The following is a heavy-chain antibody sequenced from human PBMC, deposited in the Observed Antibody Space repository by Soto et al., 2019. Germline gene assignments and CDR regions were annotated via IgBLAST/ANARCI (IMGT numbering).Heavy chain of an antibody. Sequence: VGSLRLSCAASGFTFSSYGMHWVRQAPGKGLEWVAVISYDGSNKYYADSVKGRFTISRDNSKNTLYLQMNSLRAEDTAVYYCARDYDILTGYLPTYYYYGMDVWGQGTTVTVSS. V-gene: IGHV3-30*03. D-gene: IGHD3-9*01. CDR1: GFTFSSYG. J-gene: IGHJ6*02. CDR2: ISYDGSNK. CDR3: ARDYDILTGYLPTYYYYGMDV.